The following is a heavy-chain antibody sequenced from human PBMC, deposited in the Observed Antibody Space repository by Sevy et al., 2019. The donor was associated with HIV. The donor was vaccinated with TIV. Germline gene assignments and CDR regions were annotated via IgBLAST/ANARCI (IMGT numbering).Heavy chain of an antibody. D-gene: IGHD3-22*01. CDR3: AHRAHYYDSSGFPEGDFDI. CDR1: GGSVSSGSYY. V-gene: IGHV4-61*01. J-gene: IGHJ3*02. CDR2: IYYSGST. Sequence: SETLSLTCTVSGGSVSSGSYYWSWIRQPPGKGLEWIGYIYYSGSTNYNPSLKRRVTISVDTSKNQFSLKLSSVTAADTAVYYCAHRAHYYDSSGFPEGDFDIWGQGTMVTVSS.